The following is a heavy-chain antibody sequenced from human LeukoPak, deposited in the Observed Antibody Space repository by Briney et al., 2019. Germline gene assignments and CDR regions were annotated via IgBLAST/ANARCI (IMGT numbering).Heavy chain of an antibody. Sequence: RSLRLSCAASGFTFSSYGMHWVRQAPGEGLEWVAVISYDGSNKYYADSVKGRFTISRDNSKNTLYLQMNSLRAEDTAVYYCAKEGGYSYGLYGMDVWGQGTTVTVSS. J-gene: IGHJ6*02. CDR3: AKEGGYSYGLYGMDV. V-gene: IGHV3-30*18. CDR2: ISYDGSNK. CDR1: GFTFSSYG. D-gene: IGHD5-18*01.